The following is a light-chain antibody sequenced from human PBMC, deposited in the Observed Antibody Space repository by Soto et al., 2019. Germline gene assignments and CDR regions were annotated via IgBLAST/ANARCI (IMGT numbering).Light chain of an antibody. Sequence: SALTQPPSASGSPGQSVTISCTGTRSDVGSYNYVSWYQQHPGKAPKLMIYEVSKRPSGVPDRFSGSKSGNTASLTVSGLQAEDEADYYCSSYAGSTYLAVFGTGTKVTVL. CDR3: SSYAGSTYLAV. CDR1: RSDVGSYNY. CDR2: EVS. J-gene: IGLJ1*01. V-gene: IGLV2-8*01.